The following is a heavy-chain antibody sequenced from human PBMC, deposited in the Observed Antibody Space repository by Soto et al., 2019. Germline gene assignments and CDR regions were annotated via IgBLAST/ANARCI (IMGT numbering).Heavy chain of an antibody. V-gene: IGHV3-33*05. J-gene: IGHJ1*01. Sequence: VQLVESGGGVVQPGTSLRLSCVGSGFTFRSYVIHWVRQAPGKGLEWVALTSYDGSNKDYGDSVKGRFTISRDNSRNTVDLQMDSLRREATALYYCARWGTTGGLDVWGQGTLVSVSS. D-gene: IGHD3-16*01. CDR1: GFTFRSYV. CDR2: TSYDGSNK. CDR3: ARWGTTGGLDV.